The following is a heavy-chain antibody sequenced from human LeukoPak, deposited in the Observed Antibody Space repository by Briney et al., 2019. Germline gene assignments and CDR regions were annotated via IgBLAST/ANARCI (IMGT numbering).Heavy chain of an antibody. CDR3: IRDFRSADL. Sequence: GGSLRLSCVASGLTFSNYWMHWVRQPPGKGLVWVSRIYVDGRTANYADSVKGRFTISRDNAKNTVYLEMNSLSVEDTATYYCIRDFRSADLWGQGTLVTVTS. J-gene: IGHJ5*02. CDR1: GLTFSNYW. V-gene: IGHV3-74*01. CDR2: IYVDGRTA.